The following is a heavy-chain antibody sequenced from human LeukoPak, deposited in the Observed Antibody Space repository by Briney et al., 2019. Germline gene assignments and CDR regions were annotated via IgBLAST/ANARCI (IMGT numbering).Heavy chain of an antibody. V-gene: IGHV4-61*02. CDR1: GDSISSNSFY. J-gene: IGHJ4*02. CDR2: IYTSGST. Sequence: SETLSLTCTVSGDSISSNSFYWSWIRQPVGKGLEWIGRIYTSGSTNYNPSLKGRVTISVDTSKNQFSLKLSSVTAADTAVYYCAREDTGIVGAQANWGQGTLVTVSS. CDR3: AREDTGIVGAQAN. D-gene: IGHD1-26*01.